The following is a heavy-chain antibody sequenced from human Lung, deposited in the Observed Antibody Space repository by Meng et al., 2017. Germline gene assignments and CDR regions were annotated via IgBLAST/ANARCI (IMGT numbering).Heavy chain of an antibody. J-gene: IGHJ4*02. Sequence: QVQLQQWGAGLLKPSEPLSPTCAVYGGSFSGYYWSWIRQPPGKGLEWIGEIIDSGSTNYNPSLKRRVTISVDTSKNQFSLRVTSVTAADRAVYYCVRRTYSSGWYFDYWGQGTLVTVSS. CDR1: GGSFSGYY. V-gene: IGHV4-34*02. CDR2: IIDSGST. CDR3: VRRTYSSGWYFDY. D-gene: IGHD6-19*01.